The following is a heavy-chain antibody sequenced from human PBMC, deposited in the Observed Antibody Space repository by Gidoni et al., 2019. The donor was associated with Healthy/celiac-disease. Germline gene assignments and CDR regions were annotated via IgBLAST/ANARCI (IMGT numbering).Heavy chain of an antibody. CDR1: GFTFSSYG. CDR3: AKVSGYYDSSSLFDY. J-gene: IGHJ4*02. CDR2: ISYDGSNK. D-gene: IGHD3-22*01. Sequence: QVQLVESGGGVVQPGRSLRLSCAASGFTFSSYGMHWVRQAPGKGLEWVAVISYDGSNKYYADSVKGRFTISRDNSKNTLYLQMNSLRAEDTAVYYCAKVSGYYDSSSLFDYWGQGTLVTVSS. V-gene: IGHV3-30*18.